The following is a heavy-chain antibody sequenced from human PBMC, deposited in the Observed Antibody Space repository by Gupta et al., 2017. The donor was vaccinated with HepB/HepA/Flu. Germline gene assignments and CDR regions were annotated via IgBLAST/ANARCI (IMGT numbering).Heavy chain of an antibody. CDR2: INYSGNT. CDR3: ARVGGATWGPKHHYYYMDV. CDR1: GGSFSAYY. V-gene: IGHV4-34*01. D-gene: IGHD3-16*01. Sequence: QVQLQQWGAGLLKRLETLSLTCAVYGGSFSAYYLKSIRQTQGKGLDWIGEINYSGNTNYNPSIKSRDTISVDSSKNQFSLSLSFVTAADAAVDYCARVGGATWGPKHHYYYMDVWGRGTTVTVPS. J-gene: IGHJ6*03.